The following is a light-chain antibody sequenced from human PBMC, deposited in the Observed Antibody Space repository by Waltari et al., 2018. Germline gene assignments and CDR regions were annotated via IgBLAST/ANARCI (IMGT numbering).Light chain of an antibody. Sequence: SSELTQDPAVSVALGQTVQITCQGDRLRRYYASWYQQKPGQTPVLVSYGKNNRPSGIPDRFSGSSSGNTASLTITGAQAEDEADYYCNSRDSSGTHPHVVFGGGTKLTVL. CDR2: GKN. CDR3: NSRDSSGTHPHVV. CDR1: RLRRYY. J-gene: IGLJ2*01. V-gene: IGLV3-19*01.